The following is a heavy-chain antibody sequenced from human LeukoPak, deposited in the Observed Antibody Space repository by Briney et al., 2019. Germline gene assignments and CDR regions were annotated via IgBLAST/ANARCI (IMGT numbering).Heavy chain of an antibody. Sequence: SVKVSCKASGGTFSSYPISWVRQAPGQGLEWMGGSIPILGTTNYAQKFQGRVTITTDESTSTAYMELSSLRSEDTAVYYCARDPRPYSRAWSLYFQHWGQGTLVSVS. CDR1: GGTFSSYP. CDR3: ARDPRPYSRAWSLYFQH. CDR2: SIPILGTT. J-gene: IGHJ1*01. V-gene: IGHV1-69*16. D-gene: IGHD6-19*01.